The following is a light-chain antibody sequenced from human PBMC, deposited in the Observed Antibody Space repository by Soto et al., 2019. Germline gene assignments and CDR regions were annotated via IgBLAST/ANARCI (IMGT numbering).Light chain of an antibody. CDR3: QTWGSGVWV. J-gene: IGLJ3*02. V-gene: IGLV4-69*01. CDR2: LNSDGSH. Sequence: QLVLTQSSSASASLGASVNLTCTLSSGHSRYAIAWHQQQPEKGPRFLMKLNSDGSHTKGDGIPDRFSGSTSGAERYLTISSLQSEDEADYYCQTWGSGVWVFGGGTKLTVL. CDR1: SGHSRYA.